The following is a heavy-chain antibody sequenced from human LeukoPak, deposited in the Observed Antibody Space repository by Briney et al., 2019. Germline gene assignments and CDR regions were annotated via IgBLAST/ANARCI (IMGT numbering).Heavy chain of an antibody. Sequence: GGSLSLSCAASGFTFSSYSMNWVRQAPGKGLEWVSSISSSSSYIYYADSVKGRFTISRDNAKNSLYLQMNSLRAEDTAVHYCARDAQQLVFPHIDYWGQGTLVTVSS. CDR2: ISSSSSYI. CDR3: ARDAQQLVFPHIDY. V-gene: IGHV3-21*01. J-gene: IGHJ4*02. CDR1: GFTFSSYS. D-gene: IGHD6-13*01.